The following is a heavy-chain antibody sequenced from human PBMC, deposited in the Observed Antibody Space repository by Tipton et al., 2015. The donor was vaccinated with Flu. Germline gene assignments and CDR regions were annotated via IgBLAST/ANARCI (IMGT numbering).Heavy chain of an antibody. CDR3: ARNSDYYRYFDY. CDR1: GYTFTSYD. CDR2: MNPNSGNT. V-gene: IGHV1-8*01. D-gene: IGHD3-22*01. J-gene: IGHJ4*02. Sequence: QVQLVQSGAEVKKPGASVKVSCKAFGYTFTSYDINWVRQATGQGLEWMGWMNPNSGNTGYAQKFQGRVTMTRNTSISTAYMELSSLRSEDTAVYYCARNSDYYRYFDYWGQGTLVTVSS.